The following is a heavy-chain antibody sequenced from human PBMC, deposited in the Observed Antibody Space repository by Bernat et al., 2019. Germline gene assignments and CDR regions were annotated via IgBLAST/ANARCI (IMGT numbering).Heavy chain of an antibody. D-gene: IGHD2-15*01. Sequence: EVQLVESGGGLVKPGGSLRLSCAASGFTFSSYSMNWVRQAPGKGLEWVSSISSSSSYIYYAASVKGRFTISRDNAENSLYLQMNSLRAEDTAVYYCARVPQKIVVVVAATCDYWGQGTLVTVSS. CDR3: ARVPQKIVVVVAATCDY. V-gene: IGHV3-21*01. CDR2: ISSSSSYI. CDR1: GFTFSSYS. J-gene: IGHJ4*02.